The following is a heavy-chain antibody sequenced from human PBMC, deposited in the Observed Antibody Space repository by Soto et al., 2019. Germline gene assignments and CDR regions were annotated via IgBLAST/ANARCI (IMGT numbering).Heavy chain of an antibody. D-gene: IGHD3-10*01. CDR2: IYYSGST. J-gene: IGHJ4*02. V-gene: IGHV4-59*01. CDR1: NGSLSSNY. Sequence: SETLSLTCTVSNGSLSSNYWSWIRQSPGKGLEWIGNIYYSGSTNSNPSLKRRITMSVDTSKNQFTLKLRSVTAADTGVYFCARSFMVPVDFFDYWGQVTPVTVSS. CDR3: ARSFMVPVDFFDY.